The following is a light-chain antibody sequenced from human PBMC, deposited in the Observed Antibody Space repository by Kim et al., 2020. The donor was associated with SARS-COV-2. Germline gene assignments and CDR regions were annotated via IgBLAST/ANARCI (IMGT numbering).Light chain of an antibody. V-gene: IGLV2-14*04. CDR1: SSDAGRYNY. CDR2: DVS. Sequence: GQSITISCTGSSSDAGRYNYVSGYQQHPGKAPNLMIYDVSQRPSGISNRFSGSKSGNTASLTISGLQAEDEADYYCSSYTSSSAWVFGGGTQLTVL. CDR3: SSYTSSSAWV. J-gene: IGLJ3*02.